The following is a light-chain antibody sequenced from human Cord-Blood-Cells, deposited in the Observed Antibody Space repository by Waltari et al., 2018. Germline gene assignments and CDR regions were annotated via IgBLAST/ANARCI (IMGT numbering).Light chain of an antibody. CDR2: SNN. CDR1: SSNIGSNT. V-gene: IGLV1-44*01. CDR3: AAWDDSLNGXV. J-gene: IGLJ1*01. Sequence: QSVLTQPPSASGTPGQRVTISCSGSSSNIGSNTVHWYQQLPGTAPKLLIYSNNQRPSGVPDRFSGSKSGTSASLAISGLQSEDEADYYCAAWDDSLNGXVFXTGTKVTVX.